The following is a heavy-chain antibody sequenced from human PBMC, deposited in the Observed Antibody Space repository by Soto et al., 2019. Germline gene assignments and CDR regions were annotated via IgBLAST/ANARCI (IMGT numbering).Heavy chain of an antibody. Sequence: ASVKVSCKASGYTFTSYDINWVRQATGQGLEWMGWMNPNSGNTGYAQKFQGRVTMTRNTSISTAYMELSSLRSEDTAVYYCARGGGSHDFWSGYFPYYYYGMDVWGQGTTVTVSS. CDR1: GYTFTSYD. V-gene: IGHV1-8*01. D-gene: IGHD3-3*01. J-gene: IGHJ6*02. CDR3: ARGGGSHDFWSGYFPYYYYGMDV. CDR2: MNPNSGNT.